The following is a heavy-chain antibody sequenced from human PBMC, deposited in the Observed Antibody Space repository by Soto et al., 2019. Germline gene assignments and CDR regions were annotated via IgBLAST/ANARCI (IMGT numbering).Heavy chain of an antibody. CDR2: ISWNSGSI. J-gene: IGHJ4*02. CDR3: AKEEYSSSAGSSKTFYYFDY. CDR1: GFTFDDYA. Sequence: EVQLVESGGGLVQPGRSLRLSCAASGFTFDDYAMHWVRQAPGKGLEWVSGISWNSGSIGYADSVKGRFTISRDNAKNSLYLQMNSLRAEDTALYYCAKEEYSSSAGSSKTFYYFDYWVQGTLVTVSS. V-gene: IGHV3-9*01. D-gene: IGHD6-6*01.